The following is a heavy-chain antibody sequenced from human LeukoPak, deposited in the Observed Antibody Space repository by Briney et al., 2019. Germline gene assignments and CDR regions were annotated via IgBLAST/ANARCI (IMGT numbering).Heavy chain of an antibody. J-gene: IGHJ4*02. CDR3: ARAHSYGYLFDC. CDR1: GGSISSGGYY. Sequence: PSQTLFLTCTVSGGSISSGGYYWSWIRQHPGKGLEWIGYIYYSGSTYYNPSLKSRVTISVDTSKNQFSLKLSSVTAADTAVYYCARAHSYGYLFDCWGQGTLVTVSS. D-gene: IGHD5-18*01. CDR2: IYYSGST. V-gene: IGHV4-31*03.